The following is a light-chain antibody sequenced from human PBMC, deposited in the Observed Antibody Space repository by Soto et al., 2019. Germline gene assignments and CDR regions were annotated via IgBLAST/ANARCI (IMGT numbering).Light chain of an antibody. J-gene: IGKJ2*01. CDR2: GAS. Sequence: EIVMTQSPATLSVSPGERATLSCRASQSVSSNLAWYQQKPGQAPRLLTYGASTRATGIPARFSGSGSGTEFTLTISSLQSEDFAVYCCQQYNNLPPTFGQGTKVDI. CDR1: QSVSSN. V-gene: IGKV3-15*01. CDR3: QQYNNLPPT.